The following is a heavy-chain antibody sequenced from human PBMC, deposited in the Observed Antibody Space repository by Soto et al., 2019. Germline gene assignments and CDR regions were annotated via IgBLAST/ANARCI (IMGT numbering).Heavy chain of an antibody. D-gene: IGHD6-25*01. CDR1: GYTFTSYA. CDR3: ARDQRIAFDY. J-gene: IGHJ4*02. CDR2: INAGNGNT. V-gene: IGHV1-3*05. Sequence: QVQLVQSGAEKKKPGASVKVSCKASGYTFTSYAMQWVRQAPGQRLEWMGWINAGNGNTKYSQKFQGRVTITRDTSASIVYMELSSLRSEDTAVYYCARDQRIAFDYWGQGTLVTVPS.